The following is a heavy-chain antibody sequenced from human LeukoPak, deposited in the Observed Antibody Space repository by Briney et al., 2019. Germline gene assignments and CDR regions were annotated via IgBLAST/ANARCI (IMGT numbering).Heavy chain of an antibody. CDR1: GFTFSSYA. CDR3: AKDSGTYYKAFDY. J-gene: IGHJ4*02. D-gene: IGHD1-26*01. CDR2: ISATGTSP. V-gene: IGHV3-23*01. Sequence: GGSLRLSCAASGFTFSSYAMTWVRQAPGKGLEWVSTISATGTSPYYADSVKGRLTISRDNSKNTLYLQMNSLRAEDTAVYSCAKDSGTYYKAFDYWGQGTLVTVSS.